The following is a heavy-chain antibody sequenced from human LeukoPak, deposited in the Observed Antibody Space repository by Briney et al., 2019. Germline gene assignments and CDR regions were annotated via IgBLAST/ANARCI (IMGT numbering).Heavy chain of an antibody. D-gene: IGHD6-19*01. CDR2: ISGGGEST. CDR1: GFTFSSYS. Sequence: GGSLRLSCAASGFTFSSYSMNWVRQAPGKGLEWVSSISGGGESTYYADSVKGRFTVSRDNSKNTLYLQIDSLRGEDTAVYYCAKGKYSSGGVPDYWGQGTLVTVSS. V-gene: IGHV3-23*01. CDR3: AKGKYSSGGVPDY. J-gene: IGHJ4*02.